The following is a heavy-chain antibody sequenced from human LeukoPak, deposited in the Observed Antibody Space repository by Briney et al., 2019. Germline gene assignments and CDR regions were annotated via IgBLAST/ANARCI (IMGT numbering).Heavy chain of an antibody. V-gene: IGHV4-61*02. CDR3: ARGSHYGDYGY. CDR1: GDSISSGSYY. Sequence: PSETLSLTCTVSGDSISSGSYYWSWIRQPAGKGLEWIGRIYTSGSTNYNPSLKSRVTISVDTSNNQFSLKLTSVTAADTAVYYCARGSHYGDYGYWGQGTLVTVSS. D-gene: IGHD4-17*01. CDR2: IYTSGST. J-gene: IGHJ4*02.